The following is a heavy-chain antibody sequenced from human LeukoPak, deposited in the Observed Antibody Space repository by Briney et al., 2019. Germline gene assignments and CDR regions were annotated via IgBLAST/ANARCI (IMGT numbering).Heavy chain of an antibody. CDR2: IKTDGSEA. Sequence: GGSLRLSCDASGFTFSNYWMHWFRHVPGKGLVRVSRIKTDGSEASYMDSVKGRFIISRDNAKNTLYLQMNSLRDDDTAVYFCARDVGPYGGSPGADWGQGTLVIVST. CDR1: GFTFSNYW. J-gene: IGHJ4*02. D-gene: IGHD2-15*01. V-gene: IGHV3-74*01. CDR3: ARDVGPYGGSPGAD.